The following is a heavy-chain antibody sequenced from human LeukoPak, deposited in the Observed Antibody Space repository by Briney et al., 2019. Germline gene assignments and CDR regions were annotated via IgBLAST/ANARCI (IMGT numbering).Heavy chain of an antibody. D-gene: IGHD6-13*01. J-gene: IGHJ6*03. CDR1: GFTFSSYS. CDR2: ISSSSSYI. V-gene: IGHV3-21*06. Sequence: GGSLRLSCAASGFTFSSYSLNRVRQTPGKGLEWVSSISSSSSYIYYAGSVKGRFTISRDNAENSLYLQMNRLRDEDTAVYSCAKGAGPYYYHYMGVRGKGTTVTVSS. CDR3: AKGAGPYYYHYMGV.